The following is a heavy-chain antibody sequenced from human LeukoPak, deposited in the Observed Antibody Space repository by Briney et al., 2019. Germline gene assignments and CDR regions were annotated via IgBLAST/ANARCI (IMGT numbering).Heavy chain of an antibody. D-gene: IGHD3-10*01. CDR2: TRNKVNSYTT. Sequence: GPSLRLSCAASGFTFSDYYMDWVRQAPGKWLEWVVRTRNKVNSYTTENAASVKGRFTISRDDSRNSLYLQMNSLKIEDTAVYYCAREQYSYVSGSYYSTYFFDYWGQGALVTVSS. J-gene: IGHJ4*02. V-gene: IGHV3-72*01. CDR3: AREQYSYVSGSYYSTYFFDY. CDR1: GFTFSDYY.